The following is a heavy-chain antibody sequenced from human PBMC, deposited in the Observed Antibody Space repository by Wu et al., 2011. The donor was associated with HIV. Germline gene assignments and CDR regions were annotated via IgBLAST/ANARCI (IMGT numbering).Heavy chain of an antibody. CDR2: IIPIFGTA. V-gene: IGHV1-69*14. D-gene: IGHD1-26*01. J-gene: IGHJ1*01. CDR1: GGTFSSYT. CDR3: AGDPVGATSPAEYFQH. Sequence: QVQLVQSGAEVKKPGSSVKVSCKASGGTFSSYTISWVRQAPGQGLEWMGGIIPIFGTAKYAQKFQGRVTISADKSTSTAYIEVRSLRSEDTSAYYCAGDPVGATSPAEYFQHWGQGTLVTVAS.